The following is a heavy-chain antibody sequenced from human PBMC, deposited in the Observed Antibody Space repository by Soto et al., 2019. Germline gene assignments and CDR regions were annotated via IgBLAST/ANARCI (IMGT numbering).Heavy chain of an antibody. J-gene: IGHJ6*02. CDR1: GYSFTSYW. V-gene: IGHV5-10-1*01. CDR3: ARHAGSRIVVVPAYYGMDV. Sequence: PGESLKISCNGSGYSFTSYWISWVRQMPGKGLEWMGRIDPSDSYTNYSPSFQGHVTISADKSISTAYLQWSSLKASDTAMYYCARHAGSRIVVVPAYYGMDVWGQGTTVTVSS. D-gene: IGHD2-2*01. CDR2: IDPSDSYT.